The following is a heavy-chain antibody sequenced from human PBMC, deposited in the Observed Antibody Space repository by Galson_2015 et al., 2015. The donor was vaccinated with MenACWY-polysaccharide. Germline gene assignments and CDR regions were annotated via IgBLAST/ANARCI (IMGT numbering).Heavy chain of an antibody. CDR3: ARGHYQLEV. Sequence: SLRFSCAASGLTFSNWWMTWVRQAPGKGLEWVASINKDGSETYYVDSVKGRFTISRDNAKNSLYVQMNSLRVEDTAMFYCARGHYQLEVWGQGTAVTVSS. V-gene: IGHV3-7*01. CDR2: INKDGSET. CDR1: GLTFSNWW. J-gene: IGHJ6*02. D-gene: IGHD1-26*01.